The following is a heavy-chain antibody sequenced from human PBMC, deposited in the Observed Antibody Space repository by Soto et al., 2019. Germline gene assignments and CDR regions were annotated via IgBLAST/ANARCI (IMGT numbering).Heavy chain of an antibody. Sequence: QVQLVQSGAELKEPGDSVRVSCEASGYTFTAYYIHWVRQAPGQGLEWMGWINPRFGDTSYAQDFQGRVSMTRDTSCSTVYMELSRLTSDDTAIYYCARNMDYYYGPGSGNGHGFWGQGTTVTVFS. D-gene: IGHD3-10*01. CDR1: GYTFTAYY. V-gene: IGHV1-2*02. CDR3: ARNMDYYYGPGSGNGHGF. CDR2: INPRFGDT. J-gene: IGHJ6*02.